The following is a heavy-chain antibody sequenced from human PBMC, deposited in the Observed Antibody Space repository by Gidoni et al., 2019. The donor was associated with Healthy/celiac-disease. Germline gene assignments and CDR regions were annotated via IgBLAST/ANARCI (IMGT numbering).Heavy chain of an antibody. CDR3: ARVMSGHDAFDI. V-gene: IGHV1-18*01. CDR1: GYTFTSYG. CDR2: ISAYNGKT. J-gene: IGHJ3*02. Sequence: QVQLVQSGAEVKKPGASVKVSCKASGYTFTSYGISWVRQAPGQGLEWMEWISAYNGKTNYAQKLQGRVTMTTDTAKRTAYMELRSLRSDDTAVYYCARVMSGHDAFDIWGQGTMVTVSS.